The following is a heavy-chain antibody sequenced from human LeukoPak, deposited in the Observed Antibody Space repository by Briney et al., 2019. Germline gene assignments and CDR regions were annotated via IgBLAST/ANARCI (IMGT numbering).Heavy chain of an antibody. D-gene: IGHD3-3*01. Sequence: GGSLRLSCAATGFTFSSYAMSWVRQAPGKGLEWVSAISGSGGSTYYADSVKGRFTISRDNSKNTLYLQMNSLRAEDTAVYYCAKDQDFWSGYYTNWGQGTLVTVSS. V-gene: IGHV3-23*01. CDR3: AKDQDFWSGYYTN. J-gene: IGHJ4*02. CDR2: ISGSGGST. CDR1: GFTFSSYA.